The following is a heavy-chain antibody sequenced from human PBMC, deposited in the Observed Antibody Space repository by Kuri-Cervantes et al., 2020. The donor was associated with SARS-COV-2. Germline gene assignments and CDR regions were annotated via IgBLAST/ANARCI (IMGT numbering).Heavy chain of an antibody. D-gene: IGHD3-3*01. CDR3: ARVRLLTIFGVVIVLDAFDI. J-gene: IGHJ3*02. Sequence: ASVKVSCKASGYTFTSYGISWVRQAPGQGLEWMGWISAYNGNTNYAQKLQGRVTMTTDTSTSTAYMELSSLRSEDTAVYYCARVRLLTIFGVVIVLDAFDIWGQGTMVTVSS. V-gene: IGHV1-18*01. CDR2: ISAYNGNT. CDR1: GYTFTSYG.